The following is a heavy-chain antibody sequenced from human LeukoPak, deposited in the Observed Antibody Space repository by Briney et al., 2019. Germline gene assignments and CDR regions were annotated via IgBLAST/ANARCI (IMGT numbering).Heavy chain of an antibody. J-gene: IGHJ4*02. CDR2: ISSSSSTI. D-gene: IGHD3-22*01. V-gene: IGHV3-48*04. CDR1: GFTFSSYS. Sequence: RGSLRLSCAASGFTFSSYSMNWVRQAPGKGLEGVSYISSSSSTIYYADSVKGRFTISRDNAKNSLYLQMNSLRAEDTAVYYCARDLTSYYYDSSGYYYGPDYWGQGTLVTVSS. CDR3: ARDLTSYYYDSSGYYYGPDY.